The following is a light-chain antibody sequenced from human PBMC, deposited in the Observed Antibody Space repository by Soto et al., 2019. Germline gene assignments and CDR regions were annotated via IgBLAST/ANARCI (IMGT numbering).Light chain of an antibody. CDR2: DNN. Sequence: QSVLTQPPSVSGAPGQRVTISCIGGSSNIGAGYEVHWYQQLPGTAPKLLIYDNNKRPSGIPDRFSGSKSGTSATLGITGLQTGDEADYYCGTWDSSLSAVVFGGGTQLTVL. CDR3: GTWDSSLSAVV. V-gene: IGLV1-51*01. J-gene: IGLJ2*01. CDR1: SSNIGAGY.